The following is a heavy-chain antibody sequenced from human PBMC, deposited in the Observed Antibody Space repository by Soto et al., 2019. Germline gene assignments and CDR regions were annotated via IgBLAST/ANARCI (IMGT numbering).Heavy chain of an antibody. CDR1: GGSFSGYY. Sequence: QVQLQQWGAGLLKPSETLSLTCAVYGGSFSGYYWSWIRQPPGTGLEWIGEINHSGSTNYNPSLKSRVTISVDTSKNQFSLKLSSVTAADTAVYYCARLPYSGSYFDYWGQGTLVTVSS. J-gene: IGHJ4*02. CDR2: INHSGST. CDR3: ARLPYSGSYFDY. V-gene: IGHV4-34*01. D-gene: IGHD1-26*01.